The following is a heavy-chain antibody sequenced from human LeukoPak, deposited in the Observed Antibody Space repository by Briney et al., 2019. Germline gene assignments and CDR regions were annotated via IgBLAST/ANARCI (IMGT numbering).Heavy chain of an antibody. V-gene: IGHV4-34*01. D-gene: IGHD4-23*01. CDR1: GGSFSGYY. CDR2: INHSGST. Sequence: PSETLSLTCAVYGGSFSGYYWSWIRQPPGKGLEWIGEINHSGSTNYNPSLKSRVTISVDTSKNQFSLKLSSVTAADTAVYYCARDDYDGNKPPDYWGQGTLVTVSS. J-gene: IGHJ4*02. CDR3: ARDDYDGNKPPDY.